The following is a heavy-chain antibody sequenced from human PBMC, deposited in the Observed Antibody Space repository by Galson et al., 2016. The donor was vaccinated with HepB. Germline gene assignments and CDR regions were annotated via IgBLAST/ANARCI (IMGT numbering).Heavy chain of an antibody. J-gene: IGHJ6*02. Sequence: SVKVSCKASGGTFSSYAISWVRQAPGQGLEWMGGIIPIFGTANYAQKFQGRVTITADKSTSTAYMELSSLRSEDTAVYYCARVDYYDSSGYYYDYYYGMDVWGQGTTVTVSS. CDR3: ARVDYYDSSGYYYDYYYGMDV. D-gene: IGHD3-22*01. V-gene: IGHV1-69*06. CDR1: GGTFSSYA. CDR2: IIPIFGTA.